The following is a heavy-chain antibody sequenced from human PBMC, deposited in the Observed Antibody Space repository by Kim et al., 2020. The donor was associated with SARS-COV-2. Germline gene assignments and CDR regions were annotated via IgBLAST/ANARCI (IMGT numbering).Heavy chain of an antibody. CDR2: ISWNSGSI. J-gene: IGHJ4*02. V-gene: IGHV3-9*01. CDR3: AKTSYYGDSYFDY. Sequence: GGSLRLSCAASGFTFDDYAMHWVRQAPGKGLEWVSGISWNSGSIGYADSVKGRFTISRDNAKNSLYLQMNSLRAEDTALYYCAKTSYYGDSYFDYWGQGT. D-gene: IGHD4-17*01. CDR1: GFTFDDYA.